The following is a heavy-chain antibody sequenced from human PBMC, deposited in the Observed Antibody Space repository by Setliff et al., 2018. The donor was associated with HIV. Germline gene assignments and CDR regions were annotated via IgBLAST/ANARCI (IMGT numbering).Heavy chain of an antibody. Sequence: ASVKVSCKASGFTFTSYAMHWVRQAPGQRLEWIGWINAGNGNTKYSQKFQGRVTITRDTSASTAYMELSSLRSEDTAVYYCATFFLNTMTSCPACPDAFDIWGQGTMVTVSS. J-gene: IGHJ3*02. CDR1: GFTFTSYA. CDR2: INAGNGNT. CDR3: ATFFLNTMTSCPACPDAFDI. D-gene: IGHD3-22*01. V-gene: IGHV1-3*01.